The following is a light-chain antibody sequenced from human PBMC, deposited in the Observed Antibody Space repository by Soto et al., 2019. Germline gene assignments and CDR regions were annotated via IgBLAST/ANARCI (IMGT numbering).Light chain of an antibody. Sequence: EIVMTQSPATLSVSPGERATLSCRASQRVSSNLAWYQQKPCQAPTLLIFGASARATGIPARFSGSGSGTEFTLTISSLQSEDFAVYYCQHYNNCHFNFGQGTKLEIK. CDR3: QHYNNCHFN. CDR2: GAS. CDR1: QRVSSN. J-gene: IGKJ2*01. V-gene: IGKV3-15*01.